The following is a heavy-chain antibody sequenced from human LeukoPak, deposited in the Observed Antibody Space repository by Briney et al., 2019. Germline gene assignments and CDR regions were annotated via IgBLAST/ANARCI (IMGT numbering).Heavy chain of an antibody. CDR2: INAGKGNT. J-gene: IGHJ6*03. CDR1: GYTFTSYA. Sequence: ASVKVSCKASGYTFTSYAMHWVRQAPGQRLEWMGWINAGKGNTKYSQKFQGRVTITRDTSASTAYMELSSLRSDDTAVYYCARDPPDPSSTSRSMDVWGKGTTVTVSS. D-gene: IGHD2-2*01. CDR3: ARDPPDPSSTSRSMDV. V-gene: IGHV1-3*01.